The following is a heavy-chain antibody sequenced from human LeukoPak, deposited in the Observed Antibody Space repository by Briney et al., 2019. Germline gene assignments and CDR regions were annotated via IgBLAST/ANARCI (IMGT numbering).Heavy chain of an antibody. Sequence: GGSLRLSCSASGFTFSTYAMHWVRQAPGKGLEYVSAISNNGGNTYYADSVKGRFTISRDNSKNTLYLQMSSLRAEDTAVYYCRGATASGDGFDIWGQGTMVTVSS. CDR3: RGATASGDGFDI. CDR2: ISNNGGNT. V-gene: IGHV3-64D*06. D-gene: IGHD3-3*01. CDR1: GFTFSTYA. J-gene: IGHJ3*02.